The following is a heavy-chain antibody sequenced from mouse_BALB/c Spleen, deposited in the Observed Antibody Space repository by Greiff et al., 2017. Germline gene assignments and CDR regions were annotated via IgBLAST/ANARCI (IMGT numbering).Heavy chain of an antibody. CDR3: ARDGHYYGYGAMDY. J-gene: IGHJ4*01. CDR1: GFNIKDTY. Sequence: EVQLQQSGAELVKPGASVKLSCTASGFNIKDTYMHWVKQRPEQGLAWIGRIDPANGNTKYDPKFQGKATITADTSSNTAYLQLSSLTSEDTAVYYCARDGHYYGYGAMDYWGQGTSVTVSS. V-gene: IGHV14-3*02. D-gene: IGHD1-2*01. CDR2: IDPANGNT.